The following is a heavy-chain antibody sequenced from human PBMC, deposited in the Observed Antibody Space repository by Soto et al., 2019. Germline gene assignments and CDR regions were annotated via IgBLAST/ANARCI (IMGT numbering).Heavy chain of an antibody. V-gene: IGHV3-30-3*01. CDR2: ISYDGSNK. D-gene: IGHD6-13*01. Sequence: TGGSLRLSCAASGFTFSSYAMHWVRQAPGKGLEWVAVISYDGSNKYYADSVKGRFTISRDNSKNTLYLQMNSLRAEDTAVYYCARVGIAAAGTRVRPYYYYGMDVWGQGTTVTVSS. CDR1: GFTFSSYA. CDR3: ARVGIAAAGTRVRPYYYYGMDV. J-gene: IGHJ6*02.